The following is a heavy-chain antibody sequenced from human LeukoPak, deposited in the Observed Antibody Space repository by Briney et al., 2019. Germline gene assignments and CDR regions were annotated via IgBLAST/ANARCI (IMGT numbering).Heavy chain of an antibody. J-gene: IGHJ4*02. CDR1: GFTFSSYG. D-gene: IGHD6-6*01. CDR2: IRYDGSNK. V-gene: IGHV3-30*02. CDR3: ARGMFRYSSSPNFDY. Sequence: GGSLRLSCAASGFTFSSYGMHWVRQAPGKGLEWVAFIRYDGSNKYYADSVKGRFTISRDNSKNTLYLQMNSLRAEDTAVYYCARGMFRYSSSPNFDYWGQGTLVTVSS.